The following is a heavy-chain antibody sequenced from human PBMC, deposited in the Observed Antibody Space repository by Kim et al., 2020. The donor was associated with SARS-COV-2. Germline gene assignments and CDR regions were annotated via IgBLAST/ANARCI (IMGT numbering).Heavy chain of an antibody. D-gene: IGHD6-13*01. CDR3: ARRYEAAAGPFDY. J-gene: IGHJ4*02. Sequence: SQTLSLTCAISGDSVSSNSAAWNWLRQSPSRGLEWLGRTYYRSKWYNDYAVSVKSRITINPDTSKNQFSLQLNSVTPEDTAVYYCARRYEAAAGPFDYWGQGTLVTVSS. CDR1: GDSVSSNSAA. CDR2: TYYRSKWYN. V-gene: IGHV6-1*01.